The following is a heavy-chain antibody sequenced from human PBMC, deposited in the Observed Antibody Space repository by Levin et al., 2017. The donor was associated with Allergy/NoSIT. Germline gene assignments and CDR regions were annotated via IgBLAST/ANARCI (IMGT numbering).Heavy chain of an antibody. D-gene: IGHD6-19*01. CDR2: INPPSGDT. CDR1: GYTFTDYY. Sequence: PGGSLRLSCKASGYTFTDYYMHWVRQAPGQGPEWMGRINPPSGDTKYAQRFQGRVTMTGDTSISTAYMELSRLTSDDTALYYCARGRGTGWGLVDWGQGTLVTVSS. V-gene: IGHV1-2*06. J-gene: IGHJ4*02. CDR3: ARGRGTGWGLVD.